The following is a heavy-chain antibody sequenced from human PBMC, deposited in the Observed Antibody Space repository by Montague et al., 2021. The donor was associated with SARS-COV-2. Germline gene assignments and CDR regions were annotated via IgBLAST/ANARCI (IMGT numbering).Heavy chain of an antibody. CDR1: GGSISSSSYY. J-gene: IGHJ5*02. V-gene: IGHV4-39*01. Sequence: SETLSLTCTVSGGSISSSSYYWGWMRQPPGKGLVWIGCICYSGSTYSTPYLKSRVTISVDTSKNQFSLKLSPVTAADTAVYYCARQGDQLLLEYWFDPWGQGTLVTVSS. CDR2: ICYSGST. D-gene: IGHD2-2*01. CDR3: ARQGDQLLLEYWFDP.